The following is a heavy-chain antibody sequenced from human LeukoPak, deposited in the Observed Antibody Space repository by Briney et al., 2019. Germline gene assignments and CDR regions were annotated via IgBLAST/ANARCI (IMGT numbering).Heavy chain of an antibody. CDR1: GFTVSSNH. CDR2: LYSAGST. CDR3: ATSSGGYGDYVFDF. D-gene: IGHD4-17*01. Sequence: GGSLRLSCAASGFTVSSNHMSWVRQTPEKGLEWVSILYSAGSTFYADSVKGRFTISRDNSKNTLYLQMNSLRAEDTAIYYCATSSGGYGDYVFDFWGQGTLVTVSS. V-gene: IGHV3-53*01. J-gene: IGHJ4*02.